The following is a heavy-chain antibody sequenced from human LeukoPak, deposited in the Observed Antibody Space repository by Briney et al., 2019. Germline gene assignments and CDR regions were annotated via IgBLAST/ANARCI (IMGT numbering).Heavy chain of an antibody. Sequence: GGSLRLSCAASGFSFSTYSMLWVRQAPGKGLEWVAFIRYDGSNKYYADSVKGRFTISRDNSKNTLYLQMNSLRVEDVAVYYCAKAAPSYSSLYYFDYWGQGTLVTVSS. D-gene: IGHD6-13*01. CDR2: IRYDGSNK. J-gene: IGHJ4*02. V-gene: IGHV3-30*02. CDR1: GFSFSTYS. CDR3: AKAAPSYSSLYYFDY.